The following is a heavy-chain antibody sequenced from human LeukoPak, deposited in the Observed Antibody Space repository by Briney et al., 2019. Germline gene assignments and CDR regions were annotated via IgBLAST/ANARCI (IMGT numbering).Heavy chain of an antibody. CDR1: RFTFSSHG. CDR3: AKDSARPYYDILTGYYRPSGFDP. D-gene: IGHD3-9*01. J-gene: IGHJ5*02. Sequence: PGGTLRLSCAASRFTFSSHGMNWVRQAPGKGLEWVSGISPNGVITYYADSVKGRFTISRENSKGTVYLQMNSLRAEDTAVYYCAKDSARPYYDILTGYYRPSGFDPWGQGTLVTVSS. V-gene: IGHV3-23*01. CDR2: ISPNGVIT.